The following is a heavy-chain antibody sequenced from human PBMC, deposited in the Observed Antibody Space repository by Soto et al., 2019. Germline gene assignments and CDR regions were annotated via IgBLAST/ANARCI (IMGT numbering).Heavy chain of an antibody. Sequence: ASVKVSCKTSGYTFPSYGISWVRQAPGQGLEWMGWISAYNGNTNYAQKLQGRVTMTTDTSTSTAYMELRSLRSDDTAVYYCARSSSVYYDIFVRYSFDYWGQGTLVTVSS. CDR3: ARSSSVYYDIFVRYSFDY. CDR1: GYTFPSYG. CDR2: ISAYNGNT. J-gene: IGHJ4*02. V-gene: IGHV1-18*01. D-gene: IGHD3-9*01.